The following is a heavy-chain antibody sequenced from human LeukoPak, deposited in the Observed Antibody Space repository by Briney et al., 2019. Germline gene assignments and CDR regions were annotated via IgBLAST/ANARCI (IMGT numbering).Heavy chain of an antibody. D-gene: IGHD1-26*01. J-gene: IGHJ4*02. V-gene: IGHV3-64*01. CDR2: ISSYGVST. CDR1: GFTFSSYA. Sequence: GGSLRLSCAASGFTFSSYAMHWVRQAPGKGLEYVSAISSYGVSTYYANSVKGRFTISRDNSKNTLYLQMGSLRPEDMAVYYCARRDSGSHLDHWGQGTLVTVSS. CDR3: ARRDSGSHLDH.